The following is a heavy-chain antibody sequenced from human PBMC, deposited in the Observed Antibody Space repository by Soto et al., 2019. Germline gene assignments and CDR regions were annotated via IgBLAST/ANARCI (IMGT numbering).Heavy chain of an antibody. D-gene: IGHD2-21*02. V-gene: IGHV3-74*01. J-gene: IGHJ3*01. CDR3: VRGDKGGFDL. CDR1: GFTFYYYW. Sequence: PGGSPRISCAASGFTFYYYWMHGVRQAPGQGLVWVSHIHSDGSTTTYADSVKGRFTISRDNAKNTLYLQMNSLRAEDTAVYYCVRGDKGGFDLWGQGTTVTVSS. CDR2: IHSDGSTT.